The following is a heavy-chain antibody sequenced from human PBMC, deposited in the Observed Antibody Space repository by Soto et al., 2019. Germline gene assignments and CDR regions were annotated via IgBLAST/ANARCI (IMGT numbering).Heavy chain of an antibody. J-gene: IGHJ4*02. CDR2: INHRGSA. CDR3: ARYNAASGTYYFDF. Sequence: PSETLSLTCAVSGASVSSTYWWIWVRQPPGKGPEWIGEINHRGSANYNPSLKSRVTISVDISKSQFSLRLTSVTAADTAVYYCARYNAASGTYYFDFWGQGALVTVS. V-gene: IGHV4-4*02. D-gene: IGHD6-13*01. CDR1: GASVSSTYW.